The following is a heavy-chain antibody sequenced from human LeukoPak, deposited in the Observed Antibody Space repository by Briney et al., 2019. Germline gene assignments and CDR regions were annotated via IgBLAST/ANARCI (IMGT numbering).Heavy chain of an antibody. J-gene: IGHJ6*02. V-gene: IGHV3-30-3*01. CDR1: GFTFSSYA. D-gene: IGHD2-15*01. CDR3: ARDLTPYYYYYGMDV. CDR2: ISYDGSNK. Sequence: GGSLRLSCAASGFTFSSYAMHWVRQAPGKGLEWVAVISYDGSNKYYADSVKGRFTISRNNSKNTLYLQMNSLRAEDTAVYYCARDLTPYYYYYGMDVWGQGTTVTVSS.